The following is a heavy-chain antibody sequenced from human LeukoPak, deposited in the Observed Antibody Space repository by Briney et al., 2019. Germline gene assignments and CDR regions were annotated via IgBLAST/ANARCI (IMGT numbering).Heavy chain of an antibody. Sequence: GGSLRLSCAASGFTFSTYGMSWVRQAPGKGLEWVSGISGSGGSRFYTDSVKGRFTISRDNSKNTLYLQMNSLRAEDTAVYYCAKLREWELPDLFDYWGQGTLVTVSP. CDR2: ISGSGGSR. CDR1: GFTFSTYG. V-gene: IGHV3-23*01. J-gene: IGHJ4*02. CDR3: AKLREWELPDLFDY. D-gene: IGHD1-26*01.